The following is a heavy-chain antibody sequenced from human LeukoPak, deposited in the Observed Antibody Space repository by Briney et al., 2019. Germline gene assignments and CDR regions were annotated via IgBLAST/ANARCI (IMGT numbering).Heavy chain of an antibody. D-gene: IGHD6-19*01. CDR3: ARDLAAVAGSRLRDY. V-gene: IGHV3-53*01. CDR1: GFTVSSNY. CDR2: IYSGGST. J-gene: IGHJ4*02. Sequence: SGGSLRLSCAASGFTVSSNYMSWVRQAPGKGLEWVSVIYSGGSTYYADSVKGRFTISRDNSKNTLYLQMNSLRAEDTAVYYCARDLAAVAGSRLRDYWGQGTLVTVSS.